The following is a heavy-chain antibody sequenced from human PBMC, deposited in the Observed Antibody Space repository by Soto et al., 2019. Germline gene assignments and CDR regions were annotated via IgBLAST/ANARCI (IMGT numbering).Heavy chain of an antibody. CDR2: ISYDGSNK. Sequence: QVQLVESGGGVVQPGRSLRLACAASGFTFSSYGMHWVRQAPGKGLEWVAVISYDGSNKYYADSVKGRFTISRDNSKNTLYLQMNSLRADDTAVYYCAKAEYGSGSYGEFDYWGQGTLVTVSS. CDR3: AKAEYGSGSYGEFDY. J-gene: IGHJ4*02. V-gene: IGHV3-30*18. CDR1: GFTFSSYG. D-gene: IGHD3-10*01.